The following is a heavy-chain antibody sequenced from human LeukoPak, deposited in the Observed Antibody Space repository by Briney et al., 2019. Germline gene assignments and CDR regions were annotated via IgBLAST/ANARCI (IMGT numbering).Heavy chain of an antibody. V-gene: IGHV4-59*01. CDR1: GGSISSYY. J-gene: IGHJ5*02. CDR2: IYYSGST. CDR3: ARALSSAWPNWFDP. D-gene: IGHD6-19*01. Sequence: SEALSLTCAVSGGSISSYYWSWIRQPPGKGLVWVGYIYYSGSTNYNASLKSRVTMSVDTSKKQFSLKLSSVTAADTAVYYCARALSSAWPNWFDPWGQGTLVTVSS.